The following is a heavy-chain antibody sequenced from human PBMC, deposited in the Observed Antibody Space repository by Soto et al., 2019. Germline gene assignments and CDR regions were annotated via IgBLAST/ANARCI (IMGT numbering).Heavy chain of an antibody. D-gene: IGHD4-4*01. CDR1: GYSFTSYW. CDR2: IYPGDSDT. J-gene: IGHJ6*02. V-gene: IGHV5-51*01. CDR3: ALTLQSGHYYYGIDV. Sequence: GESLKISCKGSGYSFTSYWIGWVRQMPGKGLERMGIIYPGDSDTRYSPSFQGQVTISADKSISTAYLQWSSLTASDTAMYYCALTLQSGHYYYGIDVWGQGTTVTVSS.